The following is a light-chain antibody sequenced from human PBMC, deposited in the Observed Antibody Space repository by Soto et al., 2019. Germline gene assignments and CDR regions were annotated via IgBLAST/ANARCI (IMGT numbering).Light chain of an antibody. CDR2: AAS. J-gene: IGKJ1*01. CDR3: QQSYSTPRT. V-gene: IGKV1-39*01. CDR1: QDIATY. Sequence: DIQMTQSPSSLSASVGNRVTITCQASQDIATYLNWYQQKPGKAPKLLIYAASSLQSGVPSRFSGSGSGTDFTLTISSLQPEDFATYYCQQSYSTPRTSGQGTKVDI.